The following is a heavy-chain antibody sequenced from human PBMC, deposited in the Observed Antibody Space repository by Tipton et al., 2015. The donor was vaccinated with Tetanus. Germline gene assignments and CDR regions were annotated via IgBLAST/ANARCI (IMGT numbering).Heavy chain of an antibody. V-gene: IGHV4-39*01. CDR1: GGSITSGTYY. J-gene: IGHJ5*02. CDR2: IYYDGTT. Sequence: TLSLTCTVSGGSITSGTYYWAWVRQPPGKGLEWIGNIYYDGTTYYNSPLKSRVTISLDTSKNRFSLKMTSVTAADTAVYYCARQADNWFDPWGQGTLVAVSS. CDR3: ARQADNWFDP.